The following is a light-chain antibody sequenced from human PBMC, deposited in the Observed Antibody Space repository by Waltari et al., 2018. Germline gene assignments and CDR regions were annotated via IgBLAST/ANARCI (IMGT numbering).Light chain of an antibody. CDR3: QAYDSGLSGVL. V-gene: IGLV1-40*01. J-gene: IGLJ2*01. Sequence: QSVLTQPPSVSGAPGQRVTISCTGSSSNIAARSDLHWSQHLHGSAPKLLIYGDTNRPSGVPDRFSGSKSGTSASLAITGLQAEDEADYYCQAYDSGLSGVLFGGGTKLTVL. CDR1: SSNIAARSD. CDR2: GDT.